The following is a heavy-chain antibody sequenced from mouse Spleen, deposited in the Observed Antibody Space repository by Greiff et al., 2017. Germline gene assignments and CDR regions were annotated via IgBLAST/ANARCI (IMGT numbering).Heavy chain of an antibody. D-gene: IGHD1-1*01. CDR1: GYTFTSYY. CDR3: TRSDTTDYFDY. Sequence: VQLVESGAELVKPGASVKLSCKASGYTFTSYYMYWVKQRPGQGLEWIGEINPSNGGTNFNEKFKSKATLTVDKSSSTAYMQLSSLTSEDSAVYYCTRSDTTDYFDYWGQGTTLTVSS. J-gene: IGHJ2*01. V-gene: IGHV1S81*02. CDR2: INPSNGGT.